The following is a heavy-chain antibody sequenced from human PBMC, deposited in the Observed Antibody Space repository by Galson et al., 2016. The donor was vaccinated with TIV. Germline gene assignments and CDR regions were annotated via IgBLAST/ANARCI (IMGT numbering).Heavy chain of an antibody. J-gene: IGHJ5*02. CDR1: GGSISDSTYY. CDR2: IFYVGNT. Sequence: SETLSLTCTVSGGSISDSTYYWGWVRQPPGKNLEWVGSIFYVGNTFYCPSLKSRLTMSVDTSKNQFSLRLSSVTAADTAIYYCERDFGMTLARGVLSWFDLWGQGTLVTVAS. CDR3: ERDFGMTLARGVLSWFDL. D-gene: IGHD3-10*01. V-gene: IGHV4-39*07.